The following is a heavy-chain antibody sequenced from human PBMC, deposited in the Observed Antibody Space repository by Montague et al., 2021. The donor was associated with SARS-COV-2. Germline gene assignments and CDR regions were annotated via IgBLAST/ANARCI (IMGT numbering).Heavy chain of an antibody. Sequence: SETLSLTCAVHGGSFSGYYWNWICQPPGKGLEWIGEINHGGSTKYSPSLKSRLTISADTSKNRFSLKLTSVAAADTAVYYCARLRDGVVPSPILGVGPYYSYYYMDVWGRGTTVTVSS. D-gene: IGHD3-10*01. CDR2: INHGGST. CDR3: ARLRDGVVPSPILGVGPYYSYYYMDV. V-gene: IGHV4-34*01. CDR1: GGSFSGYY. J-gene: IGHJ6*03.